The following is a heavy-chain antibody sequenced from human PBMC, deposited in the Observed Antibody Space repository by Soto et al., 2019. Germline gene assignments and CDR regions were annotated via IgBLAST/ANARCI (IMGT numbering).Heavy chain of an antibody. D-gene: IGHD2-15*01. CDR2: NYYSGIT. J-gene: IGHJ5*02. CDR3: SGGRWFDP. CDR1: GGSISSGGYY. V-gene: IGHV4-31*03. Sequence: PSETLSLTCTVSGGSISSGGYYWTWIRQHPGKGLEWIGYNYYSGITYYNPSLKSRVTISLDTSKNQFSLKLSSVTAADTAVYYCSGGRWFDPWGQGTPVTVSS.